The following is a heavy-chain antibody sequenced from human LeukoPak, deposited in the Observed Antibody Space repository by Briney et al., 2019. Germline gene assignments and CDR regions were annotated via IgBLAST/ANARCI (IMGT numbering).Heavy chain of an antibody. D-gene: IGHD1-26*01. CDR1: SGSISTSNYY. Sequence: SETLSLTCTVSSGSISTSNYYWGWVRQPPGKALEWIGNIFYSGSTYYNPSLKSRVTISVDTSKNQFSLKLSSVTAADTAVYYCARGRLVGATLGYYYMDVWVKGTTVTVSS. V-gene: IGHV4-39*07. CDR3: ARGRLVGATLGYYYMDV. J-gene: IGHJ6*03. CDR2: IFYSGST.